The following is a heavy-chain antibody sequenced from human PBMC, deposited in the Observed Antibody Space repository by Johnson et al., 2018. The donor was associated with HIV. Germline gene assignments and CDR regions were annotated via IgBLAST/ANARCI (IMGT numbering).Heavy chain of an antibody. D-gene: IGHD6-6*01. CDR2: ISYDGSYN. V-gene: IGHV3-30*04. J-gene: IGHJ3*02. Sequence: QMLLVESGGGVVQPGRSLRLSCAASGFTFSTYALHWVRQAPGKGLEWVAVISYDGSYNYYADSVKGRFTISRDNSKNTLYLQMNSLRAEDTAVYYCARETIYSSFPGAFDIWGQGTVVTVSS. CDR3: ARETIYSSFPGAFDI. CDR1: GFTFSTYA.